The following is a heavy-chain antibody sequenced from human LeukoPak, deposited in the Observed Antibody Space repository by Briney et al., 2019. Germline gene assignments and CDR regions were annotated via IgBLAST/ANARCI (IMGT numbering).Heavy chain of an antibody. CDR2: ISGSGDST. CDR3: ARDPATIMVVTDMNGFDI. D-gene: IGHD2-21*02. Sequence: GGSLRLSCAASGFTFSSYAMSWVRQAPGKGLEWVSAISGSGDSTYYADSVKGRFTISRDNSKNTLYLQMNSLRADDTAVYYCARDPATIMVVTDMNGFDIWGQGTLVTVSS. CDR1: GFTFSSYA. J-gene: IGHJ3*02. V-gene: IGHV3-23*01.